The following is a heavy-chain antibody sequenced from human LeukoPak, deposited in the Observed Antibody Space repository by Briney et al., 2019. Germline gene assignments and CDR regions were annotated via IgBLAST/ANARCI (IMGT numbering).Heavy chain of an antibody. CDR1: GFTFSSYS. J-gene: IGHJ4*02. D-gene: IGHD2-15*01. CDR2: ISSSSSYI. Sequence: PGGSLRVSCAASGFTFSSYSINWVRQAPGKGLEWVSSISSSSSYIYYADSVKGRFTISRDNAKNSLYLQINSLRAEDTAVYYCARRVGGAAFDYWGQGTLVTVSS. V-gene: IGHV3-21*01. CDR3: ARRVGGAAFDY.